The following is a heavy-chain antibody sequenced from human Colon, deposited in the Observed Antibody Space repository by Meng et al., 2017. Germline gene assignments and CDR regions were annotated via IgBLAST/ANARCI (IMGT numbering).Heavy chain of an antibody. Sequence: VELPEPGPGLVKPSQNLALPCTVSGGSLSSDTYYWTWIRQDPGKGLEWIGIINHSGSTYYNPSLKSRVTMSLDTSKQQFSLKLISVTAADTAVYFCARGLNEGGLAHNWFDPWGQGTLVTVSS. V-gene: IGHV4-31*03. D-gene: IGHD1-1*01. CDR1: GGSLSSDTYY. CDR3: ARGLNEGGLAHNWFDP. CDR2: INHSGST. J-gene: IGHJ5*02.